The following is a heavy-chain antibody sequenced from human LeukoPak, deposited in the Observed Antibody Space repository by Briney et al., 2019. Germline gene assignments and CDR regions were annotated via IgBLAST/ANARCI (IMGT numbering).Heavy chain of an antibody. J-gene: IGHJ4*02. CDR3: ARVWEQQLVDGTYFDY. Sequence: PGGSLRLSCAASGFTFSSYWMHWVRQAPGKGLVWVSRSNTDGSSTSYADSVKGRFTISRDNAKNTLYLQMNSLRAEDTAVYYCARVWEQQLVDGTYFDYSGQGTLVTVSS. CDR2: SNTDGSST. CDR1: GFTFSSYW. D-gene: IGHD6-13*01. V-gene: IGHV3-74*01.